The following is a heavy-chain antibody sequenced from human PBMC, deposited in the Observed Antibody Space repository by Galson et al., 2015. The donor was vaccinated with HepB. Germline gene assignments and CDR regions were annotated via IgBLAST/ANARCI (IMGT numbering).Heavy chain of an antibody. V-gene: IGHV1-18*04. CDR1: GYTFTSYG. D-gene: IGHD3-10*01. CDR2: ISGYDGNT. Sequence: SVKVSCKASGYTFTSYGISWVRQAPGQGLEWMGWISGYDGNTNYAQKFQGRVTMTRDTSTSTAYMELRSLRSDDTAVYYCAKASHAWFGVNNWFDPWGQGTLVTVSS. CDR3: AKASHAWFGVNNWFDP. J-gene: IGHJ5*02.